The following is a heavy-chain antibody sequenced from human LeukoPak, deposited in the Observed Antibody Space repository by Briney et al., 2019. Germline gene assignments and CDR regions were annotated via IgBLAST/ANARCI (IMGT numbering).Heavy chain of an antibody. V-gene: IGHV4-61*02. Sequence: PSQTLSLTCTVSGGSITSGSYYWSWIRQPAGKGLEWIGLIYTSGSTNYNPSLKSRVTISVDTSKNQFSLKLTSVTAADTAVYYCARNYGLFDYWGQGTLVTVSS. CDR1: GGSITSGSYY. CDR2: IYTSGST. D-gene: IGHD3-10*01. CDR3: ARNYGLFDY. J-gene: IGHJ4*02.